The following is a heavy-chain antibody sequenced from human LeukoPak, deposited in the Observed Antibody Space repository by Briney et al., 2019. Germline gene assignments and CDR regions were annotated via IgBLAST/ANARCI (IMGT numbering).Heavy chain of an antibody. Sequence: GGSLRLSCAASGFTVSSNYMSWVRQAPGKGLEWVPVIYSGGSTYDADSVKGRFTISRDNSKNALYLQMNSLRAEDTAVYYCARRGYGSGNHFDYWGQGTLVTVSS. CDR3: ARRGYGSGNHFDY. D-gene: IGHD3-10*01. V-gene: IGHV3-66*01. CDR2: IYSGGST. J-gene: IGHJ4*02. CDR1: GFTVSSNY.